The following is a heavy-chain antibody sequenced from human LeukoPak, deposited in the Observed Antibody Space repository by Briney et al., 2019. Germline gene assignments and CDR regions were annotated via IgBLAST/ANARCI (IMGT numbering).Heavy chain of an antibody. J-gene: IGHJ5*02. V-gene: IGHV3-23*01. CDR1: GFTFSSYG. D-gene: IGHD3-10*01. CDR3: AKAGGYGSGSYRNWFDP. Sequence: PGGSLRLSCAASGFTFSSYGMSWVRQAPGKGLEWVSGISGSGGGTYYADSVKGRFTISRGNSKNTLYLQMNSLRAEDTAVYYCAKAGGYGSGSYRNWFDPWGQGTLVTVSS. CDR2: ISGSGGGT.